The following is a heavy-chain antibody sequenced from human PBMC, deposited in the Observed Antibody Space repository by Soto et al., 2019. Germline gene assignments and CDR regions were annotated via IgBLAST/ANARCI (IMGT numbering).Heavy chain of an antibody. D-gene: IGHD5-18*01. J-gene: IGHJ4*02. CDR1: GGSISSYY. CDR3: AKRRGNTAMVLFDY. Sequence: SETLSLTCTVSGGSISSYYWSWIRQPPGKGLEWIGYIYYSGSTNYNPSLKSRVTISVDTSKNQFSLKLSSVTAAGTAVYYCAKRRGNTAMVLFDYWGQGTLVTVSS. V-gene: IGHV4-59*01. CDR2: IYYSGST.